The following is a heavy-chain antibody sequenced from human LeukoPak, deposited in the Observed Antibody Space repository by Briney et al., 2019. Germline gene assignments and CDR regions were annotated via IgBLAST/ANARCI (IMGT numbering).Heavy chain of an antibody. J-gene: IGHJ3*02. CDR1: GYTFTSYD. D-gene: IGHD3-22*01. Sequence: ASVKVSCKASGYTFTSYDINWVRQATGQGLEWMGWMNPNSGNTGYAQKFQGRVTITRNTSISTAYMELSSLRSEDTAVYYCARVGTYYYDSSGYYWEAFDIWGQGTMVTVSS. CDR2: MNPNSGNT. V-gene: IGHV1-8*03. CDR3: ARVGTYYYDSSGYYWEAFDI.